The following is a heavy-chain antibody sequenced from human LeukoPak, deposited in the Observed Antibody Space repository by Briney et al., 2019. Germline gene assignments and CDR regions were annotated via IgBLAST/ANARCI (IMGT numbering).Heavy chain of an antibody. V-gene: IGHV2-5*02. J-gene: IGHJ2*01. D-gene: IGHD3-22*01. CDR2: IYWDDDK. CDR1: GFSLSTSGVG. Sequence: SGPTLVKPTQTLTLTCTFSGFSLSTSGVGVGWIRQPPGKALDWLAVIYWDDDKRHNPSLSSRLTVTKDTSKNQEVLSLTNMDPLDTATYYCARTGHYYYRSNANWYFDLWGRGTLVTVSS. CDR3: ARTGHYYYRSNANWYFDL.